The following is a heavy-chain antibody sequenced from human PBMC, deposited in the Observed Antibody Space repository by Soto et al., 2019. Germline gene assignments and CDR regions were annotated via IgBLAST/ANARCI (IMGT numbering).Heavy chain of an antibody. V-gene: IGHV4-31*03. J-gene: IGHJ6*02. CDR1: GDPINSGGFY. Sequence: SETLSLTCNVSGDPINSGGFYWSWVRQPPGNGLEWIANIHYSGATYYNLSLKSRVTISMDTSENQFSLRLTSATAADAAVYYCGRYYDFWSYGMDVWGQGITVTVSS. D-gene: IGHD3-3*01. CDR2: IHYSGAT. CDR3: GRYYDFWSYGMDV.